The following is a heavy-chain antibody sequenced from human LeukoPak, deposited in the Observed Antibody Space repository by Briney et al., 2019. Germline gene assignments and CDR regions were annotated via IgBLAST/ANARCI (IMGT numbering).Heavy chain of an antibody. Sequence: PGGSLRLSCAASGFSFSSFAMSWVRQAPGKGLEWVAVISYDGSNKYYADSVKGRFTISRDNSKNTLYLQMNSLSAEDTAVYYCAKDPRHIVVVTAIQGFDYWGQGTLVTVSS. CDR1: GFSFSSFA. J-gene: IGHJ4*02. D-gene: IGHD2-21*02. CDR2: ISYDGSNK. V-gene: IGHV3-30*18. CDR3: AKDPRHIVVVTAIQGFDY.